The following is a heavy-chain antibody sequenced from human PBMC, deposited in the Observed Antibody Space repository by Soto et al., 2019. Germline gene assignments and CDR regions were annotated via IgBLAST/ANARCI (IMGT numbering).Heavy chain of an antibody. CDR2: IYYSGST. J-gene: IGHJ6*03. Sequence: SETLSLTCTVSGGSISSYYWSWIRQPPGKGLEWIGYIYYSGSTNYNPPLKSRVTISVDTSKNQFSLKLSSVTAADTAVYYCARVSLTVYNYYYYMDVWGKGTTVTVSS. V-gene: IGHV4-59*08. CDR3: ARVSLTVYNYYYYMDV. CDR1: GGSISSYY. D-gene: IGHD4-17*01.